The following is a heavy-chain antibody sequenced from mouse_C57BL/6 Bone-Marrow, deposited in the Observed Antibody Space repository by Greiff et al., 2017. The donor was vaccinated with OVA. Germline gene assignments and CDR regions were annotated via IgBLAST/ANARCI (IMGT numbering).Heavy chain of an antibody. CDR3: ARSLGWLLPYYAMDY. V-gene: IGHV1-64*01. CDR1: GYTFTSYW. D-gene: IGHD2-3*01. Sequence: QVQLQQSGAELVKPGASVKLSCKASGYTFTSYWMHWVKQRPGQGLEWIGMIHPNSGSTNYNEKFKSKATLTVDKSSSTAYMQLSSLTSEDSAVYYCARSLGWLLPYYAMDYWGQGTSVTVSS. J-gene: IGHJ4*01. CDR2: IHPNSGST.